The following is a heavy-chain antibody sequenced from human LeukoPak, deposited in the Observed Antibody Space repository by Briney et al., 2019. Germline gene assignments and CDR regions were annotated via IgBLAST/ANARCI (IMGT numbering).Heavy chain of an antibody. V-gene: IGHV4-4*02. CDR3: ARDRVGYYFDY. CDR2: IYHSGST. J-gene: IGHJ4*02. Sequence: SETLSLTCAVSGGSISSSKWWSWVRQPPGKGLEWIGEIYHSGSTNYIPSLKSRVTISVDKSKNQFSLKLNSVTAADTAVYYCARDRVGYYFDYWGQGTLVTVSS. CDR1: GGSISSSKW. D-gene: IGHD3-10*01.